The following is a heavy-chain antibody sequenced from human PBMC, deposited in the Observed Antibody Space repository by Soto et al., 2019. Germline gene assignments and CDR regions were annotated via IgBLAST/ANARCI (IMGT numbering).Heavy chain of an antibody. D-gene: IGHD4-17*01. V-gene: IGHV4-30-2*01. CDR1: GGSISSGGYS. J-gene: IGHJ4*02. Sequence: PSETLSLTCAVSGGSISSGGYSWSWIRQPPGKGLEWIGYIYHSGSTYYNPSLKSRVTISVDRSKNQFSLKLSSVTAADTAVYYCARDSYGVINYWGQGTLVTVSS. CDR3: ARDSYGVINY. CDR2: IYHSGST.